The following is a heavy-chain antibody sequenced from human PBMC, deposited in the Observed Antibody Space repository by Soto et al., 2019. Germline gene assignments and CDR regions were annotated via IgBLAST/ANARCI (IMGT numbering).Heavy chain of an antibody. Sequence: ASVKVSSKASKYIFTSYAMHWVRQAPGQRLEWMGWINAGNGNTKYSQKFQGRVTITRDTSASTAYMELSSLRSEDTAVYYCKPGGGGSRYLVDFRGQGTSVTVPS. CDR3: KPGGGGSRYLVDF. V-gene: IGHV1-3*01. CDR2: INAGNGNT. J-gene: IGHJ3*01. CDR1: KYIFTSYA. D-gene: IGHD2-15*01.